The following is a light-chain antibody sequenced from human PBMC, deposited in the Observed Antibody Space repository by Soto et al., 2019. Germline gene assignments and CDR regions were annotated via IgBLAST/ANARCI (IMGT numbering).Light chain of an antibody. CDR3: QQYNNWPFS. V-gene: IGKV3-15*01. J-gene: IGKJ5*01. CDR1: QGVTTN. CDR2: DVS. Sequence: VMTQSPGTLSVYPGERATLSCRAGQGVTTNFAWYQQKSGQSPRLLIYDVSLRATGVPARFSGTGSETDFTLTISGLQSEDSAVYFCQQYNNWPFSLGQGTRLEIK.